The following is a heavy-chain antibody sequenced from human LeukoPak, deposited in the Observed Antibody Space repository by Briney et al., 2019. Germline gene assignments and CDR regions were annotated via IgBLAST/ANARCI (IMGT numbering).Heavy chain of an antibody. D-gene: IGHD2-15*01. CDR2: IHISGNT. CDR1: GGSTTTYY. CDR3: ARDHCSGGRCYFPLDY. V-gene: IGHV4-4*07. J-gene: IGHJ4*02. Sequence: PLGTPSLTCTVSGGSTTTYYWSCIWHPAGKGLGWIGRIHISGNTNYNPSLKSRVTMSVDTTKNQFSRKLSSVTAADTAVYYCARDHCSGGRCYFPLDYWGQGTLVTVSS.